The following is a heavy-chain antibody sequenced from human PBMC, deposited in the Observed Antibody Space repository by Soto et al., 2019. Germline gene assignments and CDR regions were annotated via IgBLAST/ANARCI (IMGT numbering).Heavy chain of an antibody. CDR2: INPNGGGT. CDR3: ARGGYCSRNSCSRPHYDYGMDV. J-gene: IGHJ6*02. Sequence: ASVKVSCKASGYTFTSYYIHWVRQAPGQGLEWMGIINPNGGGTSYAQEFQARVTMTSDTSTSTMYMELSSLRSVDTAMYYCARGGYCSRNSCSRPHYDYGMDVWGQGTTVTVS. V-gene: IGHV1-46*01. CDR1: GYTFTSYY. D-gene: IGHD2-2*01.